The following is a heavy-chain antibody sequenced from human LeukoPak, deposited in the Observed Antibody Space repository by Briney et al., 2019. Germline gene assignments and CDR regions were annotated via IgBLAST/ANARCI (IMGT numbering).Heavy chain of an antibody. Sequence: SVKVSCKASGGTFSSYAISWVRQAPGQGLEWMGGIIPIFGTANYAQKFQGRVTITTDESTSTAYMELSSLRSEDTAVYYCARVMGQRGSGSHNWFDPWGQGTLVTVSS. V-gene: IGHV1-69*05. J-gene: IGHJ5*02. CDR1: GGTFSSYA. D-gene: IGHD3-10*01. CDR2: IIPIFGTA. CDR3: ARVMGQRGSGSHNWFDP.